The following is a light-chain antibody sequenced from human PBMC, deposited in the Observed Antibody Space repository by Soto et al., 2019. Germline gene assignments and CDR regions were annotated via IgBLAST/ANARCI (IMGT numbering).Light chain of an antibody. CDR2: GAS. CDR3: LQDYNYPRT. J-gene: IGKJ1*01. V-gene: IGKV1-6*01. CDR1: QAIRNE. Sequence: AIQMTQSPSSLSASVGDRITITCRASQAIRNELAWYQQNPGKAPKLLIYGASFLQGAVPSRFRGAGSGTDFTLTISSLQPEDSATYYCLQDYNYPRTFGQGTKVEIK.